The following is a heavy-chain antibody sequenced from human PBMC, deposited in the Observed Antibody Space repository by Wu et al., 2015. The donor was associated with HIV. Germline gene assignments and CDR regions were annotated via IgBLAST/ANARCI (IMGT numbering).Heavy chain of an antibody. CDR2: IKSSGDSQ. V-gene: IGHV3-11*04. J-gene: IGHJ5*01. CDR3: ARSYYSGGGPYDS. CDR1: GFNFRDYY. Sequence: QVQLVESGGKLVRPGGSLRLSCTVSGFNFRDYYMSWIRQAPGKGLEWISYIKSSGDSQHYVDSVKGRFTISRDNAKESLFLQMNSLRADDTAVYYCARSYYSGGGPYDSWGQGTLVTVSS. D-gene: IGHD2-15*01.